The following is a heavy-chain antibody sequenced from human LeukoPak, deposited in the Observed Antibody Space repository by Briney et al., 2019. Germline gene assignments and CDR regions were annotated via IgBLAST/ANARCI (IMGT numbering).Heavy chain of an antibody. V-gene: IGHV3-21*01. Sequence: GRSLRLSCAASGFTFSSYSMNWVRQAPGKGLEWVSSISSSSSYIYYADSVKGRFTISRDNAKNSLYLQMNSLRAEDTAVYYCARVSNVLPDYWGQGTLVTVSS. D-gene: IGHD3-10*01. CDR2: ISSSSSYI. J-gene: IGHJ4*02. CDR3: ARVSNVLPDY. CDR1: GFTFSSYS.